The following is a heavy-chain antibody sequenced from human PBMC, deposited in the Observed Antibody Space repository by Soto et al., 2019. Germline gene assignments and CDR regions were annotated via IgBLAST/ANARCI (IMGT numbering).Heavy chain of an antibody. CDR1: GFTFRNAW. V-gene: IGHV3-15*01. Sequence: PGGSLRLSCAASGFTFRNAWMSWVRQFPGKGLEWVGRIKSKSDNGTADHAAPVTGRFTISRDDSKNMLYLQMNSLKTEDTAVYYCARDRDFWSGQPHDAFDIWGQGTMVTVS. CDR3: ARDRDFWSGQPHDAFDI. J-gene: IGHJ3*02. D-gene: IGHD3-3*01. CDR2: IKSKSDNGTA.